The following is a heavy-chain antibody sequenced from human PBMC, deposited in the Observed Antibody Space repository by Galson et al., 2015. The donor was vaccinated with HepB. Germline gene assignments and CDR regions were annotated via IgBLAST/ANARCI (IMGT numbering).Heavy chain of an antibody. D-gene: IGHD6-19*01. CDR2: ISWNSGSI. CDR3: AKIEAVAGTFDAFDI. Sequence: SLRLSCAASGFTFDDYAMHWVRQAPGKGLEWVSGISWNSGSIGYADSVKGRFTISRDNAKNSLYLQMNSLRAEDTALYYCAKIEAVAGTFDAFDIWGQGTMVTVSS. J-gene: IGHJ3*02. V-gene: IGHV3-9*01. CDR1: GFTFDDYA.